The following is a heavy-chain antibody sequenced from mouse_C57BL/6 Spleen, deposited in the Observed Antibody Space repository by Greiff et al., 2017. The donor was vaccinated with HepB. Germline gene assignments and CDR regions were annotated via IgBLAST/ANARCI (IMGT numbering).Heavy chain of an antibody. CDR3: ARKQYYYGSSYWYFDV. D-gene: IGHD1-1*01. Sequence: QVQLKQSGTELVKPGASVKLSCKASGYTFTSYWMHWVKQRPGQGLEWIGNIDPSNGGTNYNEKFKSKATLTVDKSSSTAYMQLSSLTSEDSAVYYCARKQYYYGSSYWYFDVGGTGTTVTVSS. CDR1: GYTFTSYW. J-gene: IGHJ1*03. CDR2: IDPSNGGT. V-gene: IGHV1-53*01.